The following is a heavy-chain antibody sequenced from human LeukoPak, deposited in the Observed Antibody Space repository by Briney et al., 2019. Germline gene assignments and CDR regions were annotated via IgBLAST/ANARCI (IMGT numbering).Heavy chain of an antibody. V-gene: IGHV4-4*07. D-gene: IGHD3-9*01. J-gene: IGHJ5*02. Sequence: SETLSLTCTVSGVSISSHHWSWIRQPAGKGLEWIGRIYTSGSTNYNPSLKSRVTMSVDTSKNQFSLKLSSVTAADTAVYYCARDIFAGFGNNWFDPWGQGTLVTVSS. CDR3: ARDIFAGFGNNWFDP. CDR1: GVSISSHH. CDR2: IYTSGST.